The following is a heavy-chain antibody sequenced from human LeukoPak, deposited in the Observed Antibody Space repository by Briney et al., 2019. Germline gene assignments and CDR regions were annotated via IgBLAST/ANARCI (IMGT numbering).Heavy chain of an antibody. CDR3: ARDLFLEYSRPYYYYYYGMDV. V-gene: IGHV1-2*02. D-gene: IGHD6-6*01. CDR2: INPNSGGT. Sequence: ASVKVSCKASGYTFTGYYMHWVRQAPGQGLEWMGWINPNSGGTNYAQKFQGRVTMTRDTSISTAYMELSRLRSDDTAVYYCARDLFLEYSRPYYYYYYGMDVWGQGTTVTVYS. J-gene: IGHJ6*02. CDR1: GYTFTGYY.